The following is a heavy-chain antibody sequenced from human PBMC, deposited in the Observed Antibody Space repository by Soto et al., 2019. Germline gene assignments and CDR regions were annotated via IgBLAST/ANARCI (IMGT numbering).Heavy chain of an antibody. CDR1: GYTFTSYG. CDR3: ARVYYDYVWGSYRHPTLGEFDYYYGLDV. Sequence: ASVKVSCKASGYTFTSYGISWVRQAPGQGLEWMGWISAYNGNTNYAQKLQGRVTMTTDTSTSTAYMELRSLRSDDTAVYYCARVYYDYVWGSYRHPTLGEFDYYYGLDVWGQGTTVTVSS. V-gene: IGHV1-18*01. J-gene: IGHJ6*02. D-gene: IGHD3-16*02. CDR2: ISAYNGNT.